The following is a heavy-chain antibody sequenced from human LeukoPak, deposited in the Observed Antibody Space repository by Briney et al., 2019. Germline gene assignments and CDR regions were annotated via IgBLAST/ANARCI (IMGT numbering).Heavy chain of an antibody. V-gene: IGHV3-9*01. CDR2: ISWNSGAI. CDR3: AKDISRYSGHRIPHGMDV. D-gene: IGHD5-12*01. CDR1: GFTLDDYA. Sequence: SLRLSCAASGFTLDDYAMHWVRQAPGKGLEWVSGISWNSGAIGYTDSVKGRFIISRDNAKNSLYLQMNSLRAEDTALYYCAKDISRYSGHRIPHGMDVWGQGTTVTVSS. J-gene: IGHJ6*02.